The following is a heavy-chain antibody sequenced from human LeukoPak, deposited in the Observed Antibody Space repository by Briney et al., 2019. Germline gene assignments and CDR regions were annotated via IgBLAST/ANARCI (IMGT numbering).Heavy chain of an antibody. Sequence: PGGSLRLSCAASGFTVSSYGMHWVRQAPGKGLEWVAVISYDGSNKYYADSVKGRFTISRDNSKNTLYLQMNSLRAEDTAVYYCAKSYFDYWGQGTLVTVSS. J-gene: IGHJ4*02. CDR2: ISYDGSNK. V-gene: IGHV3-30*18. CDR3: AKSYFDY. CDR1: GFTVSSYG.